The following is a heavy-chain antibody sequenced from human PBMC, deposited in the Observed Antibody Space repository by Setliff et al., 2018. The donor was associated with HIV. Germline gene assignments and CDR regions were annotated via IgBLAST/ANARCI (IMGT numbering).Heavy chain of an antibody. V-gene: IGHV4-39*01. J-gene: IGHJ6*03. D-gene: IGHD3-10*01. CDR1: GGSISTSRYY. CDR3: TSLDGSESPYIYYYYMDV. CDR2: INYRGNT. Sequence: SETLSLTCTVSGGSISTSRYYWGWLRQPPGKGLEWIGSINYRGNTYYNPSLKSRAAISVDTSKNQISLKLSSVTAADTAVYYCTSLDGSESPYIYYYYMDVWGEGTAVTVSS.